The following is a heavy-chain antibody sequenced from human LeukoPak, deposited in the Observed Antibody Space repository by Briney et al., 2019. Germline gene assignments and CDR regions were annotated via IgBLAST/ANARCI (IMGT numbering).Heavy chain of an antibody. CDR2: IYYSGST. CDR1: GASISSYY. V-gene: IGHV4-59*01. Sequence: PSETLSLTCTVSGASISSYYWSWIRQPPGKGLEWIGYIYYSGSTNYNPSLKSRVTISVDTSKNQFSLKLSSVTAADTAVYYCARDREVAGTRWFDPWGQGTLVTVSS. J-gene: IGHJ5*02. CDR3: ARDREVAGTRWFDP. D-gene: IGHD6-19*01.